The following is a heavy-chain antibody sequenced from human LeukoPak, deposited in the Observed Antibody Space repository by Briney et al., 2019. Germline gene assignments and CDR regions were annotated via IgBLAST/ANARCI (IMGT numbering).Heavy chain of an antibody. Sequence: ASVKVSCKVSGYTLTELSMHWVRQAPGKGLEWMGGFDPENGETIYAQKFQGRVTMTEDTSTDAAYMELSSLRSEDTAVYYCARVYGGYLINYYYYGMDVWGQGTTVTVSS. CDR2: FDPENGET. V-gene: IGHV1-24*01. CDR3: ARVYGGYLINYYYYGMDV. D-gene: IGHD4-23*01. CDR1: GYTLTELS. J-gene: IGHJ6*02.